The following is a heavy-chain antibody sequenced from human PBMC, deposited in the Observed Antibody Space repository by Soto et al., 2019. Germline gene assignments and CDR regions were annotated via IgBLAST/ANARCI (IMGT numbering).Heavy chain of an antibody. D-gene: IGHD2-8*01. J-gene: IGHJ6*02. CDR2: ISWNSGSI. V-gene: IGHV3-9*01. CDR1: GFTFDDYA. CDR3: AKDKVYASGYYCGMDV. Sequence: GGSLRLSCAASGFTFDDYAMHWVRQAPGKGLEWVSGISWNSGSIGYADSVKGRFTISRDNAKNSLYLQMNSLRAEDRALYYCAKDKVYASGYYCGMDVCGQGTTVTVSS.